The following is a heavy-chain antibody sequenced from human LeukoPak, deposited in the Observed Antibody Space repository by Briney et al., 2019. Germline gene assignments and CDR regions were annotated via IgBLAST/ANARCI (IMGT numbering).Heavy chain of an antibody. CDR2: INWNGGST. Sequence: PGGSLRLSCAASGFTFDDYGMSWVRQAPGKGLEWVSGINWNGGSTGYADSVKGRFTISRDNAKNSLYLQMNSLRAEDTAVYYCAKDGTMVRGVIITGHWFDPWGQGTLVTVSS. D-gene: IGHD3-10*01. V-gene: IGHV3-20*04. CDR3: AKDGTMVRGVIITGHWFDP. CDR1: GFTFDDYG. J-gene: IGHJ5*02.